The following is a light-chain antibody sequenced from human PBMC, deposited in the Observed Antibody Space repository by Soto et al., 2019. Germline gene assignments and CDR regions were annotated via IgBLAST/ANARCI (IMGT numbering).Light chain of an antibody. J-gene: IGLJ3*02. CDR1: SGHSTYI. V-gene: IGLV4-60*02. CDR3: ETWDTNTPRV. Sequence: QSALTQSSSASASLGSSVKLTCTLSSGHSTYIIAWHQQQPGKAPRYLMKLEGSGSYNKGSGVPDRFSGSSSGADRYLTISNLQFEDEADYYCETWDTNTPRVFGEGTKVTVL. CDR2: LEGSGSY.